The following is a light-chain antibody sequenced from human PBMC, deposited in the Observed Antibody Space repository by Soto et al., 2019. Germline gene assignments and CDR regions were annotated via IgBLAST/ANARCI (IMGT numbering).Light chain of an antibody. Sequence: EIVLTQSPGTLSLSPGDRATLSCRASQSVPSNYVAWYQQKSGQAPRPLMFGASIRAAGVPDRFSGSGSGTDFTLTISRLEPEDFPVYHWQQYGTSPTFGQGTKVEI. V-gene: IGKV3-20*01. CDR2: GAS. J-gene: IGKJ1*01. CDR1: QSVPSNY. CDR3: QQYGTSPT.